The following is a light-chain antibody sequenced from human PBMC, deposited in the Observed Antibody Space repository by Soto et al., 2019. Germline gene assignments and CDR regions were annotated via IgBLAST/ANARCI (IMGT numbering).Light chain of an antibody. CDR1: QSVSSN. Sequence: ETVMTQSPGTLSVSPGESATLSCGTSQSVSSNLAWYQQKPGQAPRLLIYGASTKATGTPARFSGSGSGTEFTLTIRYLRAEESADYFCQQYDDWVTFVGGTRVEI. V-gene: IGKV3D-15*01. CDR2: GAS. CDR3: QQYDDWVT. J-gene: IGKJ4*01.